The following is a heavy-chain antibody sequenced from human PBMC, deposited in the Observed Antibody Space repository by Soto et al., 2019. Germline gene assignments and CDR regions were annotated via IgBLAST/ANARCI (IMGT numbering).Heavy chain of an antibody. Sequence: GASVKVSCKVSGYSLTELSMHWVRQAPGKGLEWMGGFDPEDGETIYARKFQGRVTMTEDTSTDTAYMELSSLRSEDTAVYYCATDVRTTVTTIFTAFDIWGQGTMVTVSS. V-gene: IGHV1-24*01. CDR1: GYSLTELS. CDR3: ATDVRTTVTTIFTAFDI. D-gene: IGHD4-17*01. J-gene: IGHJ3*02. CDR2: FDPEDGET.